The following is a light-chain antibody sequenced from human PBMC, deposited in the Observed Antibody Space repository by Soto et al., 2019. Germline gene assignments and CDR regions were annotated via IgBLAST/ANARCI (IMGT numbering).Light chain of an antibody. CDR3: LSYTKTNTRV. J-gene: IGLJ3*02. CDR2: EVN. CDR1: SSDVGGYNY. V-gene: IGLV2-8*01. Sequence: QSVLTQPPSASGSPGQSVTISCTGTSSDVGGYNYVSWYQQYPGKAPKLMIYEVNKRPSGVPDRFSGSKSGNTASLTISGLQPEDEADYYCLSYTKTNTRVFGGGTQLTVL.